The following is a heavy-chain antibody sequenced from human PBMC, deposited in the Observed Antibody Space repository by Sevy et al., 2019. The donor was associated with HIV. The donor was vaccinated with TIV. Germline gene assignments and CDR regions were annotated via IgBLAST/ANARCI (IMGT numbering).Heavy chain of an antibody. D-gene: IGHD3-3*01. CDR1: GFTLSSYW. Sequence: GGCLRLSCAASGFTLSSYWMHWVRQAPGKGPVWVARINNDGRITKYADSMKGRFTISRDNAKNTLYLQMNSLRAEDTAVYYCSTWTTICCAFDMWGQGTTVTVSS. V-gene: IGHV3-74*03. CDR3: STWTTICCAFDM. CDR2: INNDGRIT. J-gene: IGHJ3*02.